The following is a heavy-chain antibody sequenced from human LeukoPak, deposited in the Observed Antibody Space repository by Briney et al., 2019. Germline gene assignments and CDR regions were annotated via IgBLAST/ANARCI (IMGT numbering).Heavy chain of an antibody. CDR3: ARDVISSSVTPWIQLWYVAY. V-gene: IGHV4-59*01. CDR2: IYYSGST. Sequence: SETLSLTCAVSGGSISSYYWSWIRQPPGKGLEWIGYIYYSGSTNYNPSLKSRVTISVDTSKNQFSLKLSSVTAADTAVYYCARDVISSSVTPWIQLWYVAYWGQGTLVTVSS. J-gene: IGHJ4*02. D-gene: IGHD5-18*01. CDR1: GGSISSYY.